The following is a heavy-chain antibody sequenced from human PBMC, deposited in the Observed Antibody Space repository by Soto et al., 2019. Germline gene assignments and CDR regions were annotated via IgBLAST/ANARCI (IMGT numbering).Heavy chain of an antibody. Sequence: ASVKVSCKASVYTFTSYAMHWVRQAPGQRLEWMGWINAGNGNTKYSQKFQGRVTITRDTSASTAYMELSSLRSEDTAVYYCARDRGYCTNGVCYWWAFDYWGQGTRVTVPQ. D-gene: IGHD2-8*01. CDR2: INAGNGNT. CDR3: ARDRGYCTNGVCYWWAFDY. CDR1: VYTFTSYA. V-gene: IGHV1-3*01. J-gene: IGHJ4*02.